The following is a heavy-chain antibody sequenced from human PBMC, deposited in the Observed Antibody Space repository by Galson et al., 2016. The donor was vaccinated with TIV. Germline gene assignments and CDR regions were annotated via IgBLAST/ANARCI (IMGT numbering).Heavy chain of an antibody. CDR1: GFSFSAYW. Sequence: SLRLSCAASGFSFSAYWMNWVRQAPGEGLELVAQIKGDGSETDYVDSVEGRFIVSRDNAKTSAFLQMNSLRAEDTAVYYCAKDGCWAFDSWGQGTLVTVSS. D-gene: IGHD2-8*01. V-gene: IGHV3-7*03. CDR2: IKGDGSET. J-gene: IGHJ4*02. CDR3: AKDGCWAFDS.